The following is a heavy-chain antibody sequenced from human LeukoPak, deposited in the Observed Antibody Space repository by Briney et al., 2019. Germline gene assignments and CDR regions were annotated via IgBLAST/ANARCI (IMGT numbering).Heavy chain of an antibody. D-gene: IGHD3-10*01. CDR3: ARGGVGSGTGGLSHWFDP. CDR1: GGSISSNSYY. CDR2: IYYSGST. Sequence: PSETLSLTCAVSGGSISSNSYYWGWIRQPPGKGLEWIGSIYYSGSTNYNPSLKSRVTISVDTSKNQFSLKLSSVTAADTAVYYCARGGVGSGTGGLSHWFDPWGQGTLVTVSS. V-gene: IGHV4-39*07. J-gene: IGHJ5*02.